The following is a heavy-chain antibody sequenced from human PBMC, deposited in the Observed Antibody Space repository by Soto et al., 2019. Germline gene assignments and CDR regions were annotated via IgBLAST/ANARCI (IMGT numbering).Heavy chain of an antibody. CDR2: ISSSSSYI. V-gene: IGHV3-21*01. CDR3: ARVRCSSTSCYTGWLDP. D-gene: IGHD2-2*02. Sequence: EVQLVESGGGLVKPGGSLRLSCAASGFTFSSYSMNWVRQAPGKGLEWVSSISSSSSYIYYADSVKGRFTISRDNAKNALYLQMNSLRAEDKAVYYCARVRCSSTSCYTGWLDPWGQGTLVTVSS. J-gene: IGHJ5*02. CDR1: GFTFSSYS.